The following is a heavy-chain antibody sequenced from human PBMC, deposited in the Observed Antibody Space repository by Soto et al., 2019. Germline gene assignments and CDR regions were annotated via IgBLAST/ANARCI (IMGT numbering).Heavy chain of an antibody. CDR3: ARVQGKYYDILTGYYRDNWFDP. CDR2: IYHSGST. D-gene: IGHD3-9*01. V-gene: IGHV4-30-2*01. Sequence: SETLSLTCAVSGGSISSGGYSWSWIRQPPGKGLEWIGYIYHSGSTYYNPSLKSRVTISVDRSKNQFSLKLSSVTAADTAVYYCARVQGKYYDILTGYYRDNWFDPWGQGTLVTVSS. CDR1: GGSISSGGYS. J-gene: IGHJ5*02.